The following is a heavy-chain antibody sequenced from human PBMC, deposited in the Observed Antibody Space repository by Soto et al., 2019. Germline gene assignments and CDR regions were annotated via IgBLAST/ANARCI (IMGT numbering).Heavy chain of an antibody. CDR3: ATLLGFSSGGSWYSHVADY. CDR1: GYTFSSRA. D-gene: IGHD2-8*02. CDR2: IDGGGTT. J-gene: IGHJ4*02. V-gene: IGHV3-23*01. Sequence: EVHLWESGGDLVQPGGSLRVSCVRSGYTFSSRAMSWVRQAPGKGLEWVSGIDGGGTTDYADSVKGRFTISRDNSQDTLYQQMNSLRAEDTAVYYCATLLGFSSGGSWYSHVADYWGQGTLVTVSS.